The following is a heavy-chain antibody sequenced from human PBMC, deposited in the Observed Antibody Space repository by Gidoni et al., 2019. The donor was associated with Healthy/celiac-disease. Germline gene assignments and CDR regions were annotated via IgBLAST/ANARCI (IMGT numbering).Heavy chain of an antibody. J-gene: IGHJ5*01. CDR2: IFHSGST. V-gene: IGHV4-4*02. CDR1: GGSISSGNW. D-gene: IGHD1-20*01. CDR3: ATRRYNNGWFDY. Sequence: QVQLQESGPGLVKPSGTLSLTCAVSGGSISSGNWWIWVRQPPGKGLEWIGEIFHSGSTNYNPSLKSRFTISVDKSRNQFSLKLRSVTAADTAVYYCATRRYNNGWFDYWGQGTLVTVSS.